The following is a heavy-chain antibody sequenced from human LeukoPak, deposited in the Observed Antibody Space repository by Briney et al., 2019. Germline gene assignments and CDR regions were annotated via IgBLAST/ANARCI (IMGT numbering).Heavy chain of an antibody. D-gene: IGHD3-10*01. J-gene: IGHJ6*04. Sequence: SETLSLTCTVSGGSISSSSYYWGWIRQPPGKGLEWIGSIYYSGSTNYNPSLKSRVTISVDTSKNQFSLKLSSVTAADTAVYYCARRLYGRMDVWGKGTTVTVSS. CDR1: GGSISSSSYY. CDR2: IYYSGST. CDR3: ARRLYGRMDV. V-gene: IGHV4-39*07.